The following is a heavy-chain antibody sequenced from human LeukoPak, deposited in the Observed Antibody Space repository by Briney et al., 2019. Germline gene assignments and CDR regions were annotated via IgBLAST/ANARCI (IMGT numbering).Heavy chain of an antibody. CDR2: IWYDGSNK. Sequence: GGSLRLSCAASGFTFSSYGMHWVRQAPGKGLEWVAVIWYDGSNKYYADSVKGRFTISRDNSKNTLYLQMNSLRDEDTAVYYCAKGADFSYFDYWGQGTLVTVSS. D-gene: IGHD2-21*02. CDR1: GFTFSSYG. CDR3: AKGADFSYFDY. J-gene: IGHJ4*02. V-gene: IGHV3-30*02.